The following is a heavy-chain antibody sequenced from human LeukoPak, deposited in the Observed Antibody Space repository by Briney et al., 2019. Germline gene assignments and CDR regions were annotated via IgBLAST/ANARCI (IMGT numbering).Heavy chain of an antibody. CDR1: GYTFTSYY. V-gene: IGHV1-46*01. J-gene: IGHJ4*02. CDR2: INPSDGST. Sequence: ASVKVSCKASGYTFTSYYMHWVRQAPGQGLEWMGIINPSDGSTNYAQKFQGRVTMTRDTSTSTVYMELSSLRSEDTAVYYCARGRSPAQLERDNFDYWGRGTLVTVSS. CDR3: ARGRSPAQLERDNFDY. D-gene: IGHD1-1*01.